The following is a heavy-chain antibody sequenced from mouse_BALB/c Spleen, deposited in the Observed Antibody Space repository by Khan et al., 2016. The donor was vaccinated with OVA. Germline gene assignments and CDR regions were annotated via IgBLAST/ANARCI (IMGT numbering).Heavy chain of an antibody. CDR3: ARLEDI. Sequence: QMQLKQSGPGLVAPSQSLSITCTVSGFSLTSYGVHWVRQPPGKGLEWLGVIWAGGSTNYNSALMSRLSISKDNSKSQVFLKMNCLQTDDTAMYYCARLEDIWGQGTTLTVSS. V-gene: IGHV2-9*02. CDR2: IWAGGST. D-gene: IGHD1-3*01. CDR1: GFSLTSYG. J-gene: IGHJ2*01.